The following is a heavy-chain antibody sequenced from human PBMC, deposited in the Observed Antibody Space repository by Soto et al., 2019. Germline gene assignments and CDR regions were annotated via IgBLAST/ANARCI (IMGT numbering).Heavy chain of an antibody. CDR3: ARRYYYDSAGYFDY. V-gene: IGHV1-69*01. CDR1: GGTFSSYA. Sequence: QVQLVQSGAEVKKPGSSVKVSCKASGGTFSSYAISWVRQAPGQGLEWMGGIIPIFGTANYAQKFQGRVTITADESTSTAYMGLSSLRSEDTAVYYCARRYYYDSAGYFDYWGQGTLVTVSS. D-gene: IGHD3-22*01. J-gene: IGHJ4*02. CDR2: IIPIFGTA.